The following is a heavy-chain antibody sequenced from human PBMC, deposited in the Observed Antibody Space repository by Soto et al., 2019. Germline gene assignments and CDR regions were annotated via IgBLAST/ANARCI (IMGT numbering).Heavy chain of an antibody. V-gene: IGHV2-5*02. CDR1: GFSLSTSGVG. CDR2: IYWDDDK. CDR3: ARRLRQPGNSWDSGAFGI. J-gene: IGHJ3*02. Sequence: QITLQESAPVLVRPTETLMLTCTYSGFSLSTSGVGVGWVRQPPGKALEWLAVIYWDDDKRYMPSLQNRLTITKDTSRNQVVLAMTHMLPMDTGTYYCARRLRQPGNSWDSGAFGIWGHGTVVAVS. D-gene: IGHD1-1*01.